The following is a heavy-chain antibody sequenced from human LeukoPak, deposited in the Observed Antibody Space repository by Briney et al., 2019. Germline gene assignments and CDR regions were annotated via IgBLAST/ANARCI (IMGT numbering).Heavy chain of an antibody. V-gene: IGHV2-5*02. CDR3: AHKPAQKNYFDP. J-gene: IGHJ5*02. D-gene: IGHD1-7*01. Sequence: SGPTLVKHTQTLTLTCTFSGFALSAPQVAVGWIRQPPAKALEFLALTYWGDDKRLSSSLRSRLTITSDASKNQVVLTVANLDPVDTATYYCAHKPAQKNYFDPWGQGTLVTVPS. CDR2: TYWGDDK. CDR1: GFALSAPQVA.